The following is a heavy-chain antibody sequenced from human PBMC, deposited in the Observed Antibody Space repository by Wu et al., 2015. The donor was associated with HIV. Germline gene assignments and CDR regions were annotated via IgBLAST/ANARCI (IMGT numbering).Heavy chain of an antibody. Sequence: QVQLVQSGAEVKKPGSSVKVSCKASGGTFSSYVISWVRQAPGQGLEWMGGIIPVFGMANYAQKFQGRVTIITDESTSTAYMELSSLRSEDTAVYYCARTVYYDSSGYYQYYFDYWGQGTLVTVSS. CDR3: ARTVYYDSSGYYQYYFDY. V-gene: IGHV1-69*05. D-gene: IGHD3-22*01. CDR1: GGTFSSYV. CDR2: IIPVFGMA. J-gene: IGHJ4*02.